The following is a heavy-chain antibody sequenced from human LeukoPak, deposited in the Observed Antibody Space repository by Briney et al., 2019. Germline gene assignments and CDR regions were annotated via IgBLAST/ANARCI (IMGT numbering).Heavy chain of an antibody. CDR2: IYHSGST. CDR1: GYSISSGYY. J-gene: IGHJ4*02. V-gene: IGHV4-38-2*02. D-gene: IGHD6-19*01. Sequence: SETLSLTCTVSGYSISSGYYWGWIRQPPGKGLEWIGSIYHSGSTYYNPSLKSRVTISVDTSKNQFSLKLSSVTAADTAVYYCAKVPLTKGIAVAGALVYWGQGTLVTVSS. CDR3: AKVPLTKGIAVAGALVY.